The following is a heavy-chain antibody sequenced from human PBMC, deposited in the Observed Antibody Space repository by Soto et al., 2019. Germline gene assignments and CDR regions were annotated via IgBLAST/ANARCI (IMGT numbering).Heavy chain of an antibody. J-gene: IGHJ5*02. V-gene: IGHV4-31*03. CDR2: IYYSGST. CDR1: GDSISTGGYY. Sequence: NPSETLSLTCTASGDSISTGGYYWSWLRQHPGKGLEWIGYIYYSGSTYYNPSLKSRFTISVDTSKNQFSLTLSSVTAADTAVYYCARTRLDIVVVPAAIEFDPWGQGTLVTVSS. CDR3: ARTRLDIVVVPAAIEFDP. D-gene: IGHD2-2*02.